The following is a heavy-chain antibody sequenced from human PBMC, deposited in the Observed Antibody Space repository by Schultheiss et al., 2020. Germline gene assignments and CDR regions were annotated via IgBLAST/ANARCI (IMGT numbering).Heavy chain of an antibody. D-gene: IGHD3-16*01. J-gene: IGHJ4*02. Sequence: SETLSLTCSVSGGSISSYYWSWIRQPPGKGLEWIGYIYYSGSTNYNPSLKSRVTISVDTSKNQLSLKLSSVTAADTAVFYCARDWAKGPYDFWGQGALVTVYS. V-gene: IGHV4-59*12. CDR3: ARDWAKGPYDF. CDR2: IYYSGST. CDR1: GGSISSYY.